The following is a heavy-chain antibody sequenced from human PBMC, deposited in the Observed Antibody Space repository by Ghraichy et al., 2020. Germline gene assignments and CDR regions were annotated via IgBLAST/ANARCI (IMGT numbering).Heavy chain of an antibody. CDR2: INHSGST. D-gene: IGHD3-9*01. Sequence: SETLSLTCAVYGGSFSGYYWSWIRQPPGKGLEWIGEINHSGSTNYNPSLKSRVTISVDTSKNQFSLKLSSVTAADTAVYYCARATSGGDILTGYYKYYFDYWGQGTLVTVSS. V-gene: IGHV4-34*01. CDR1: GGSFSGYY. CDR3: ARATSGGDILTGYYKYYFDY. J-gene: IGHJ4*02.